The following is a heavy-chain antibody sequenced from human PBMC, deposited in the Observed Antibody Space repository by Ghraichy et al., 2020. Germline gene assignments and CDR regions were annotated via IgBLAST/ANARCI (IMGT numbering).Heavy chain of an antibody. V-gene: IGHV4-59*01. CDR3: ARGTGWLQTY. D-gene: IGHD5-18*01. J-gene: IGHJ4*02. CDR2: VHGSGST. CDR1: GGSISNYY. Sequence: ETLSLTCTVSGGSISNYYCNWFRQPPGKGLEWIGYVHGSGSTKYHPSLESRVTVSSDTAKNEFSLSLTSMTPADTAVYYCARGTGWLQTYWGQGTLVTVSS.